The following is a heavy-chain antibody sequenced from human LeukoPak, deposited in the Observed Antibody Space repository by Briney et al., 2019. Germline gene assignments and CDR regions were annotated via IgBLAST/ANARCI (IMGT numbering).Heavy chain of an antibody. J-gene: IGHJ4*02. CDR3: ARDVRGRNYDFWSGYYTAHFDY. D-gene: IGHD3-3*01. CDR1: GYTFTSYG. V-gene: IGHV1-18*01. CDR2: TNPYNGIT. Sequence: SVKLSCTASGYTFTSYGISWVRQSPGQGLEWWRWTNPYNGITNYAQKLQGRVTMTTDTSTSTAYMELRSLRSDDTAVYYCARDVRGRNYDFWSGYYTAHFDYWGQGTLVTVSS.